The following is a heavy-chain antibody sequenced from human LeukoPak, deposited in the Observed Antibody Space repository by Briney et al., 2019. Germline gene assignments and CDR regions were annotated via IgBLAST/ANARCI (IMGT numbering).Heavy chain of an antibody. V-gene: IGHV1-69*04. J-gene: IGHJ4*02. CDR1: GGTFSSYA. Sequence: SVKVSCKASGGTFSSYAISWVRQAPGQGLEWMGRIIPIFGIANYAQKFRGRVTITADKSTSTAYMELSSLRSEDTAVYYCAREEAARPFDYWGQGTLVTVSS. CDR3: AREEAARPFDY. CDR2: IIPIFGIA. D-gene: IGHD6-6*01.